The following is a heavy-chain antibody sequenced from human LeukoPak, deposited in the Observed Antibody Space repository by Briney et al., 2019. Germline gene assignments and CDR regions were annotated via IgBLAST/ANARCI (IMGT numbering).Heavy chain of an antibody. Sequence: SVKVSCEASGGTFSSYAISWVRQAPGQGLEWMGRIIPILGIANYAQKFQGRVTITADKSTSTAYMELSSLRSEDTAVYYCARDHRRIAVAVRHRNGMDVWGQGSTVTVSS. CDR2: IIPILGIA. CDR1: GGTFSSYA. CDR3: ARDHRRIAVAVRHRNGMDV. D-gene: IGHD6-19*01. J-gene: IGHJ6*02. V-gene: IGHV1-69*04.